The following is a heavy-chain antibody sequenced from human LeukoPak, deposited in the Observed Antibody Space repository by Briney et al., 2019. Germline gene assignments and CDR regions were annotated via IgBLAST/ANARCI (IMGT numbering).Heavy chain of an antibody. CDR2: ITSGGSTI. CDR3: ARYRADAGSYDALDI. Sequence: GGSLRLSCAASGFTLSNYEMNWVRQAPGKGLEWVSYITSGGSTIYYADSVRGRFTISRDNTKNSLYLQMNSLRAEDTAIYYCARYRADAGSYDALDIWGQGTMVTVSS. V-gene: IGHV3-48*03. CDR1: GFTLSNYE. D-gene: IGHD3-10*01. J-gene: IGHJ3*02.